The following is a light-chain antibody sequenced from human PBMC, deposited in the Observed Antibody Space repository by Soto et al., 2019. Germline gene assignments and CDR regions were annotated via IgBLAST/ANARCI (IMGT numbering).Light chain of an antibody. CDR3: QQYSTFPMK. CDR2: HVS. CDR1: QSSSSY. Sequence: TVLTQSQGTLSLSPVERHILSCRASQSSSSYLTWYQQKPGKAPRLLIYHVSRMANGVPSRFSGSGSGTEFTLTITSLQPDDFAVYYCQQYSTFPMKFGQGTRLEIK. V-gene: IGKV3-20*01. J-gene: IGKJ5*01.